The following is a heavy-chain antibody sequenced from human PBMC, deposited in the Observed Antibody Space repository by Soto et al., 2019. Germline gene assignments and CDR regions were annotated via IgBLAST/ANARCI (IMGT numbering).Heavy chain of an antibody. J-gene: IGHJ6*02. CDR2: INTGNGNT. V-gene: IGHV1-3*04. CDR1: GYNFTTYD. Sequence: ASVKVSCKASGYNFTTYDMVWVRQAPGQSPEWMGWINTGNGNTKYSPKFQGRVTITRDTSASTAYMELSSLKSEDTAVYYCARGERLYFLYYGMDVWGQGSTVTVS. CDR3: ARGERLYFLYYGMDV. D-gene: IGHD2-2*02.